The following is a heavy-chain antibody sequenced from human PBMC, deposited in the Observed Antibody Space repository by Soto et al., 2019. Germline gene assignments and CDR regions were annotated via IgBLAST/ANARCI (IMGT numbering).Heavy chain of an antibody. V-gene: IGHV1-18*01. J-gene: IGHJ4*02. D-gene: IGHD4-17*01. CDR1: GYTFTSYG. CDR2: ISAYNGNT. Sequence: GASVKVSCKASGYTFTSYGISWVRQAPGQGLEWMGWISAYNGNTNYAQKLQGRVTMTTDTSTSTAYMELRSLRSDDTAVYYCARRFDYGDAPPGFDYWGQGTLVTVSS. CDR3: ARRFDYGDAPPGFDY.